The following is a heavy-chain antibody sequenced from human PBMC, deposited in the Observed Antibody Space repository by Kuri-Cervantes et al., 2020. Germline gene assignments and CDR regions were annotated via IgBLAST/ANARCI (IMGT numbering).Heavy chain of an antibody. CDR1: GYTFTGYY. D-gene: IGHD6-13*01. J-gene: IGHJ4*02. Sequence: ASVKVSCKASGYTFTGYYMHWVRQAPGQGLEWMGWINPNSGGTNYAQKFQGRVTMTRDTSISTAYMELSSLRAEDTAVYYCARARIAAAGTWDYWGQGTLVTVSS. V-gene: IGHV1-2*02. CDR2: INPNSGGT. CDR3: ARARIAAAGTWDY.